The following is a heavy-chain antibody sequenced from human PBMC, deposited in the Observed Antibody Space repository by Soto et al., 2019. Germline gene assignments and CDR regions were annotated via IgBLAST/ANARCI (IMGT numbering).Heavy chain of an antibody. CDR1: GFTFSDYP. J-gene: IGHJ4*02. V-gene: IGHV3-23*01. Sequence: EVQVSESGGGLVQPGGSLRLSCATSGFTFSDYPMHWVRQAPGKGLEWVSGISGGGDRTYYADSVKGRFTIFRDNSKNAVSLQMNSLRVEDTAVYYCGRRVWGQGTLVTVSS. CDR2: ISGGGDRT. CDR3: GRRV.